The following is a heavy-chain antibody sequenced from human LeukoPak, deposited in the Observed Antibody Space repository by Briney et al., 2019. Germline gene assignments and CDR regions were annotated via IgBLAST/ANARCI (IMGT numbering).Heavy chain of an antibody. V-gene: IGHV4-61*02. D-gene: IGHD3-16*02. J-gene: IGHJ3*02. CDR1: GYSISSGYY. CDR2: IYTSGST. Sequence: SETLSLTCTVSGYSISSGYYWGWIRQPAGKGLEWIGRIYTSGSTNYNPSLKSRVTISVDTSKNQFSLKLSSVTAADTAVYYCASMRGYVWGSYRSYDAFDIWGQGTMVTVSS. CDR3: ASMRGYVWGSYRSYDAFDI.